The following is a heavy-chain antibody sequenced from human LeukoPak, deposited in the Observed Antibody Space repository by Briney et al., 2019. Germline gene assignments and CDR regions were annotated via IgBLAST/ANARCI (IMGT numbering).Heavy chain of an antibody. D-gene: IGHD2-15*01. Sequence: GGSLRLSCAASGFTFSSYSMNWFRQAPGKGLEWVSVISGSGDSSYSADSVKGRFTISRDNSKNTLYLQMNSLRAEDTAVCYCAKEGGWEYCSGGSCPFDYWGQGTLVTVSS. J-gene: IGHJ4*02. CDR2: ISGSGDSS. V-gene: IGHV3-23*01. CDR1: GFTFSSYS. CDR3: AKEGGWEYCSGGSCPFDY.